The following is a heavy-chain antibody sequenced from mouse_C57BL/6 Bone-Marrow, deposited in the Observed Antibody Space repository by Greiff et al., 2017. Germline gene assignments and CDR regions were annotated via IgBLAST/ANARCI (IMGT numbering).Heavy chain of an antibody. CDR1: GYTFTSYW. D-gene: IGHD2-1*01. CDR2: IDPSDSET. Sequence: QVQLQQPGAELVRPGSSVKLSCKASGYTFTSYWMHWVKQRPIQGLEWIGNIDPSDSETHYNQKFKDKATLTVDKSSSTAYMQLSSLTSEDSAVYDCARGVTTLYYYAMDYWGQGTSVTVSS. J-gene: IGHJ4*01. V-gene: IGHV1-52*01. CDR3: ARGVTTLYYYAMDY.